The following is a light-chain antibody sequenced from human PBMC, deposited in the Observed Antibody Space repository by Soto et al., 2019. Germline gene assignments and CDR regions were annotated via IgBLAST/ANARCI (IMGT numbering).Light chain of an antibody. CDR1: QSISSG. CDR2: KAS. J-gene: IGKJ1*01. Sequence: DIQMTQSPSTLSASVGDRVTITCRASQSISSGLAWYQQKPGKAPKLLIYKASSLESGVPSRFSGSGSGTEFTLTISSLQPDDFATYYCQHYNSSPWTFGQGTKVEIK. CDR3: QHYNSSPWT. V-gene: IGKV1-5*03.